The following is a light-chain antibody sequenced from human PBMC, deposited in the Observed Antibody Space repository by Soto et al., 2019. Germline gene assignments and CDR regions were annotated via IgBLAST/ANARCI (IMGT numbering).Light chain of an antibody. CDR1: QTVSSRF. V-gene: IGKV3-20*01. CDR3: QKYGTSPWA. CDR2: GVS. J-gene: IGKJ1*01. Sequence: EIVLSQSPGTLSLSPGDRAILSCRASQTVSSRFLAWYQQKLGQAPRLLIYGVSSRAAGIPDRFSGSGSGTDFTLTISRLEPEDFAVYYCQKYGTSPWAFGQGTKVEIK.